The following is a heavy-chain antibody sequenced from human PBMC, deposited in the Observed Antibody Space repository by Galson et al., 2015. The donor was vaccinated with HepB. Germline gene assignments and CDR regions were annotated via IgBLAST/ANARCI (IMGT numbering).Heavy chain of an antibody. V-gene: IGHV6-1*01. J-gene: IGHJ5*02. CDR3: ARDRDLGQQLVHGNWFDP. CDR2: TYYRSKWYN. D-gene: IGHD6-13*01. Sequence: CAISGDSVSSNSAAWNWIRQSPSRGLEWLGRTYYRSKWYNDYAVSVKSRITINPDTSKNQFSLQLNSVTPEDTAVYYCARDRDLGQQLVHGNWFDPWGQGTLVTVSS. CDR1: GDSVSSNSAA.